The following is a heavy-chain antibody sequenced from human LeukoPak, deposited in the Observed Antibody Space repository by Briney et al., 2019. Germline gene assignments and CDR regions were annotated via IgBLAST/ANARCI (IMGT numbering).Heavy chain of an antibody. CDR2: IYYSGTT. J-gene: IGHJ4*02. CDR1: VGSVGGYF. D-gene: IGHD3-22*01. CDR3: ARHVPTPYYGTSGPFDY. V-gene: IGHV4-59*08. Sequence: SETLSLTCTVSVGSVGGYFWSWIRQPPGQGLEWIGCIYYSGTTDYNPSLRSRVTLSVDTSKNQFSLKLTSVTAADTAVYFCARHVPTPYYGTSGPFDYWGQGTLVTVSS.